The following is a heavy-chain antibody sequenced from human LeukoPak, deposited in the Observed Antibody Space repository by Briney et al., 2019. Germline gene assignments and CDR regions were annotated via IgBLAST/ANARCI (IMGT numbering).Heavy chain of an antibody. V-gene: IGHV3-23*01. Sequence: GASLRLSCAASGFTFSSYAMSWVRQAPGKGLGTVSAISGSGGSTYYADSVKGRFTISRDNSKNTLYLQMNSLRAEDTAVYYCAKQLYQLLNNWFDPWGQGTLVTVSS. CDR1: GFTFSSYA. D-gene: IGHD2-2*01. J-gene: IGHJ5*02. CDR2: ISGSGGST. CDR3: AKQLYQLLNNWFDP.